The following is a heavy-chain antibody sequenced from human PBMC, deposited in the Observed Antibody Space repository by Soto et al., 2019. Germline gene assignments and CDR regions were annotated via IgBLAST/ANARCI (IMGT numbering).Heavy chain of an antibody. J-gene: IGHJ6*02. CDR2: IIPIFGTA. V-gene: IGHV1-69*13. Sequence: GASVKVSCKASGGTFSSYAISWVRQAPGQGLEWMGGIIPIFGTANYAQKFQGRVTITADESTSTAYMELSSLRSEDTAVYYCASGFAGAPGPYGMDVWGQGTTVTVSS. D-gene: IGHD1-26*01. CDR3: ASGFAGAPGPYGMDV. CDR1: GGTFSSYA.